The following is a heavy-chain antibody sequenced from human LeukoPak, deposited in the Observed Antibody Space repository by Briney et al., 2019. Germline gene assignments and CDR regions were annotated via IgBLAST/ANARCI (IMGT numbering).Heavy chain of an antibody. Sequence: QPGGSLRLSCAASGFTFSSYAMHWVRQAPGKGLEYVSAISSNGGSTYYANSVKGRFTISRDNSKNTLYLQMGSLRADDTAVYYCATDPSVPYDLLSGYLFAYWGQGTLVTVSS. V-gene: IGHV3-64*01. J-gene: IGHJ4*02. CDR3: ATDPSVPYDLLSGYLFAY. CDR2: ISSNGGST. CDR1: GFTFSSYA. D-gene: IGHD3-9*01.